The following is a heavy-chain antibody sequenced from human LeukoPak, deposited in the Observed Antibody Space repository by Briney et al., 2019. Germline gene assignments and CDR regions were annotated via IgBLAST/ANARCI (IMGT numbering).Heavy chain of an antibody. J-gene: IGHJ6*03. CDR1: GDSVSSNSAA. V-gene: IGHV6-1*01. Sequence: SQTLSLTCAISGDSVSSNSAAWNWIRQSPSRGLEGLGRTYYRSKWYNDYAVSVKSRITINPDTSKNQLSLQLNSVTPEDTAVYYCARGFYSSSDYCYYMDVWRKGTTVTVSS. CDR3: ARGFYSSSDYCYYMDV. D-gene: IGHD6-6*01. CDR2: TYYRSKWYN.